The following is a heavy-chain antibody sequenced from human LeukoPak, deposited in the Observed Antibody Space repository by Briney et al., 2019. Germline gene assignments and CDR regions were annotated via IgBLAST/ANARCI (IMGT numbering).Heavy chain of an antibody. D-gene: IGHD4-17*01. CDR1: GFNVSTNY. Sequence: GGSLRLSCAVSGFNVSTNYVTWVRQAPGKGLEWVSLINSVGTTYYSDSVKGRFIISRDTSKNTFYLQMNSLRAEDTAVYYCAYGALGYWGQGTLVTVSS. CDR2: INSVGTT. J-gene: IGHJ4*02. CDR3: AYGALGY. V-gene: IGHV3-66*01.